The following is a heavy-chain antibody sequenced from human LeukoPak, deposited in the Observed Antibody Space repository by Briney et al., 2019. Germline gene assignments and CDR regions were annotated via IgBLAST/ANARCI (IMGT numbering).Heavy chain of an antibody. Sequence: GGSLRLSCAASGFTFSRNTMNWVRQAPGKGLEWVSFISSSSNYMSYADSVKGRFTISRDNAKNSLYLQMNSLRAEDTAVYYCARPLDSSNNYFDYWGQGTLVTVSA. V-gene: IGHV3-21*01. J-gene: IGHJ4*02. CDR3: ARPLDSSNNYFDY. CDR1: GFTFSRNT. CDR2: ISSSSNYM. D-gene: IGHD6-13*01.